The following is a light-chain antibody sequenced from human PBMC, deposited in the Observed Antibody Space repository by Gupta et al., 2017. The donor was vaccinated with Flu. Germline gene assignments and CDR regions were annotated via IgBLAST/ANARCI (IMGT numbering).Light chain of an antibody. J-gene: IGLJ3*02. CDR3: QSYDNSLSGSKV. CDR1: DSNIAAPFD. Sequence: QSVLTQPPSVSGVPGQRVTIYSTGSDSNIAAPFDVHWYQQLPGAAPTLLIYGNNKRPSGVPDPFSGSKSGMSASLVITGLQADDEAIYYCQSYDNSLSGSKVFGGGTKLTVL. V-gene: IGLV1-40*01. CDR2: GNN.